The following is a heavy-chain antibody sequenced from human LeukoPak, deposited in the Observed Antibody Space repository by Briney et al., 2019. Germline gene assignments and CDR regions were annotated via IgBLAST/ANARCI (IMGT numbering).Heavy chain of an antibody. CDR2: IYSGGST. Sequence: PGGSLRLSCAASGFTVSSNYMSWVRQAPGKGLEWVSVIYSGGSTYYADSVKGRFTISRDNSKNTLYLQMNSLRAEDTAVYYCARDRSARVDAFDIWGQGTMVTVSS. CDR1: GFTVSSNY. V-gene: IGHV3-53*01. CDR3: ARDRSARVDAFDI. J-gene: IGHJ3*02. D-gene: IGHD6-25*01.